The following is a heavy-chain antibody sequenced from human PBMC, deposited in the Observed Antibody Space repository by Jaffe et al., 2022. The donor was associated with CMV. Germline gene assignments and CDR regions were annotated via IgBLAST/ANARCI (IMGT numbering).Heavy chain of an antibody. Sequence: QVQLVQSGAEVKKPGASVKVSCKASGYTFTGYYMHWVRQAPGQGLEWMGWINPNSGGTNYAQKFQGRVTMTRDTSISTAYMELSRLRSDDTAVYYCARVFEVATNGFGSDYWGQGTLVTVSS. D-gene: IGHD5-12*01. J-gene: IGHJ4*02. CDR2: INPNSGGT. V-gene: IGHV1-2*02. CDR3: ARVFEVATNGFGSDY. CDR1: GYTFTGYY.